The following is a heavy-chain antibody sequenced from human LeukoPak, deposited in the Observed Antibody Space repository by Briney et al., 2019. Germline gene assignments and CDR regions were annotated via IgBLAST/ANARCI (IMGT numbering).Heavy chain of an antibody. D-gene: IGHD6-13*01. V-gene: IGHV4-59*11. J-gene: IGHJ4*02. CDR2: IFNGGTT. CDR3: ASRPADSTWHGVFDY. Sequence: SETLSLTCTVSGGSINSHYWSWMRQPPGQGFEWIGYIFNGGTTNYNPSLKSRVTMSIDTSSDQFSLRLSSVTTADTAIYYCASRPADSTWHGVFDYWSQGTLVTVSS. CDR1: GGSINSHY.